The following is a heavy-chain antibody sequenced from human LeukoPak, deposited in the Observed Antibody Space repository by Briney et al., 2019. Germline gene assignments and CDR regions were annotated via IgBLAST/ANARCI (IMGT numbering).Heavy chain of an antibody. V-gene: IGHV4-59*08. CDR1: GGCISSYY. CDR3: AGHHPRNTVDF. D-gene: IGHD2/OR15-2a*01. CDR2: ISDIGSI. Sequence: SETLSLTCTVSGGCISSYYWRWIRQLPGKGLEWIAYISDIGSINYNPSLKSRVTISLDTSKNQFSLKLSSVTAADTAVYYCAGHHPRNTVDFWGQGTLVTVSS. J-gene: IGHJ4*02.